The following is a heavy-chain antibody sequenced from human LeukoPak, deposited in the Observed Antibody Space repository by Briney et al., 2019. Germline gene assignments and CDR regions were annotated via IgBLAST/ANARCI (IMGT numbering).Heavy chain of an antibody. Sequence: ASVKVSCKAFGYTFTSNYMHWVRQAPGQGPEWMGVISPSGGSTTYAQKFQGRVTLTRDMSTSTDYLELSSLRSEDTAVYYCARGLGAARPSFWFDPWGQGTLVTVSS. D-gene: IGHD6-6*01. V-gene: IGHV1-46*01. CDR1: GYTFTSNY. CDR2: ISPSGGST. CDR3: ARGLGAARPSFWFDP. J-gene: IGHJ5*02.